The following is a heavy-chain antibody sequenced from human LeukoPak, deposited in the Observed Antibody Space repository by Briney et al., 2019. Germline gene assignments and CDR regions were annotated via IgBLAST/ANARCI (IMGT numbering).Heavy chain of an antibody. CDR2: INPNSGGS. CDR1: GYTFTGYY. V-gene: IGHV1-2*02. CDR3: ARVSGYYDSSGYYSY. D-gene: IGHD3-22*01. Sequence: SVTVSCKPSGYTFTGYYMHSVRQAPRPELEWMGWINPNSGGSNYAQKFQGRVTMNRDTSISTAYMELSRVRSDDAAVYYFARVSGYYDSSGYYSYWGQGTLVTVSS. J-gene: IGHJ4*02.